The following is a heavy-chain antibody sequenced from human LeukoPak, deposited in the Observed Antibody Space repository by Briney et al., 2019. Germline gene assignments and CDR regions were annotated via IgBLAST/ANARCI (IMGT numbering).Heavy chain of an antibody. V-gene: IGHV3-74*01. CDR2: SNSDGSST. CDR1: GFTFDDYA. CDR3: ARDLKGPVNDVFDM. D-gene: IGHD4-23*01. Sequence: GGSLRLSCAASGFTFDDYAMHWVRQAPGKGLVWVSHSNSDGSSTSYADSVRGRFTISRDNAKNTPYLQMNSLRAEDTAVYYCARDLKGPVNDVFDMWGQGTMVTVSS. J-gene: IGHJ3*02.